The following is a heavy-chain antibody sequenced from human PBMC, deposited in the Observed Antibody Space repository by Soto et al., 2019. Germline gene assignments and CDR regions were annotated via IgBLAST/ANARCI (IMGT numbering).Heavy chain of an antibody. V-gene: IGHV5-10-1*04. CDR1: GYSFTSYW. Sequence: GESLKISCKGSGYSFTSYWISWVRQMPGKGLEWMGRIDPSDSYTNYSPSFQGQVTISADNSISTAYLQWSSLKASDTAMYYCARQGDYYDSSGPKDWYFDLWGRGTLVTVSS. J-gene: IGHJ2*01. CDR2: IDPSDSYT. D-gene: IGHD3-22*01. CDR3: ARQGDYYDSSGPKDWYFDL.